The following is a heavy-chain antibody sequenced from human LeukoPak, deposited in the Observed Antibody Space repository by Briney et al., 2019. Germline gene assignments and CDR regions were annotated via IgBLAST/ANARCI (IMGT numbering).Heavy chain of an antibody. J-gene: IGHJ4*02. CDR3: AGTGSYFRF. CDR1: GDSVSSNSVA. V-gene: IGHV6-1*01. Sequence: SQTLSLTCAISGDSVSSNSVAWNWIRLSPSRGLEWLGRTYYRSKWFYDYAVSVKSRITTNPDTSKNQFSLQLNSVTPEDTAVYYCAGTGSYFRFWDQGTLVTVSS. D-gene: IGHD1-26*01. CDR2: TYYRSKWFY.